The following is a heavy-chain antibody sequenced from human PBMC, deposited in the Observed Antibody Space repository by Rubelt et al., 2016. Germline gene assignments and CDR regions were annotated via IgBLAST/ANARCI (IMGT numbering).Heavy chain of an antibody. V-gene: IGHV3-53*01. CDR1: GFTVSSNY. CDR2: IYSGGST. J-gene: IGHJ4*02. CDR3: ARESVCSSTSCYPHFDY. Sequence: EVQLVESGGGLVKPGGSLRLSCAASGFTVSSNYMSWVRQAPGKGLEWVSVIYSGGSTYYADSVKGRFTISRDNSKNTLYLQMNSLRAEDTAVYYCARESVCSSTSCYPHFDYWGQGTLVTVSS. D-gene: IGHD2-2*01.